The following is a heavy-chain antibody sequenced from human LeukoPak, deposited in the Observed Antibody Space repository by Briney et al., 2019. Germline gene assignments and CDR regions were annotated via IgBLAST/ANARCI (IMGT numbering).Heavy chain of an antibody. J-gene: IGHJ4*02. V-gene: IGHV4-34*01. CDR3: ASVGYSGSYYPFDY. D-gene: IGHD1-26*01. CDR1: GGSISSYY. Sequence: SETLSLTCTVSGGSISSYYWSWIRQPAGKGLEWIGEINHSGSTNYNPSLKSRVTISVDTSRNQFSLKLSSVTAADTAVYYCASVGYSGSYYPFDYWGQGTLVTVSS. CDR2: INHSGST.